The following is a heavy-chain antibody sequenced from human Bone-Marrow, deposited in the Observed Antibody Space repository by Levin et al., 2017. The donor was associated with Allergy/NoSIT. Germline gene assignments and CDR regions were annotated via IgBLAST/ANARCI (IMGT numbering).Heavy chain of an antibody. CDR2: IYWDDDK. V-gene: IGHV2-5*02. D-gene: IGHD4-11*01. Sequence: GSGPTLVKPTQTLTLTCTFSAFSLSTSGVGVGWIRQPPGKALEWLALIYWDDDKRYSPSLKSRLTISKDTSKNQVVLTMTNMDPVDTATYYCAHRQRTTVFDYWGQGTLVTVSS. J-gene: IGHJ4*02. CDR3: AHRQRTTVFDY. CDR1: AFSLSTSGVG.